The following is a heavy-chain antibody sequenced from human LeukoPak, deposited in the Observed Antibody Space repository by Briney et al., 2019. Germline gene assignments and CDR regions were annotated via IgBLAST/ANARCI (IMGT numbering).Heavy chain of an antibody. D-gene: IGHD3-22*01. V-gene: IGHV3-23*01. CDR1: GFTFSTYS. Sequence: GGSLRLSCAASGFTFSTYSMSWVRQAPGKGLEWVATIRGGGGSTYYADSVKGRFTISRDNSKNTVYLQMNSLRAEDTAVYYCAKDEVDYDSSVYFYNWFEGWGQGALVTVS. CDR3: AKDEVDYDSSVYFYNWFEG. CDR2: IRGGGGST. J-gene: IGHJ5*02.